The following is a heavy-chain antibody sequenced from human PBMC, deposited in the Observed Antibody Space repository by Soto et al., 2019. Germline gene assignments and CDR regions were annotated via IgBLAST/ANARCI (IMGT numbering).Heavy chain of an antibody. CDR1: GFTFSHYV. CDR3: ARDGWGFGELLLNSYDAFDL. Sequence: EVELLESGGGLVRPGGSLRLSCAASGFTFSHYVLSWVRQAPGRGLEWVSSISGSGSSVYLADSVRGRFTMSRDLSRNTVSLQMNSLRAEDTAIYYCARDGWGFGELLLNSYDAFDLWGQRKLVTVSS. CDR2: ISGSGSSV. J-gene: IGHJ3*01. D-gene: IGHD3-10*01. V-gene: IGHV3-23*01.